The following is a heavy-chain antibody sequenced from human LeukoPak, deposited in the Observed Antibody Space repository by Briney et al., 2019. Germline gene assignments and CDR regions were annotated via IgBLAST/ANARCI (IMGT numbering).Heavy chain of an antibody. CDR1: GGTFSSYA. D-gene: IGHD3-9*01. V-gene: IGHV1-69*06. Sequence: GASVKVSCKASGGTFSSYAISWVRQAPGQGLEWMGGIIPIFGTADYAQKFQGRVTITADKSTSTAYMELSSLRSEDTAVYYCARAGPKYYDILTGPNQIYFGYWGQGTLVTVSS. CDR3: ARAGPKYYDILTGPNQIYFGY. CDR2: IIPIFGTA. J-gene: IGHJ4*02.